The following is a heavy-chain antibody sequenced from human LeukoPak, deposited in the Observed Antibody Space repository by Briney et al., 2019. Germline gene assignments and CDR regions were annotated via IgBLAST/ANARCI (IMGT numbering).Heavy chain of an antibody. J-gene: IGHJ5*02. CDR2: INPNSGGT. Sequence: GASVKVSCKASGYTFTSYYMHWVRQAPGQGLEWMGWINPNSGGTNYAQKFQGRVTMTRDTSTSTAYMELSRLRSEDTAVYYCARGLQREYNWFDPWGQGTLVTVSS. CDR3: ARGLQREYNWFDP. D-gene: IGHD4-11*01. CDR1: GYTFTSYY. V-gene: IGHV1-2*02.